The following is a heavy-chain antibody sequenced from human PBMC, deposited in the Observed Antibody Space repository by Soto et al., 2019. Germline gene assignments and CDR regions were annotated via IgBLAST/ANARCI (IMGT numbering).Heavy chain of an antibody. J-gene: IGHJ4*02. CDR1: GFTFTSSA. V-gene: IGHV1-58*01. CDR2: IVVGSGNT. D-gene: IGHD3-3*01. CDR3: AADDFWSGYYNY. Sequence: SVKVSCKASGFTFTSSAVQWVRQARGQRLEWIGWIVVGSGNTNYAQKSQERVTITRDMSTSTAYMELSSLRSEDTAVYYCAADDFWSGYYNYWGQGTLVTVSS.